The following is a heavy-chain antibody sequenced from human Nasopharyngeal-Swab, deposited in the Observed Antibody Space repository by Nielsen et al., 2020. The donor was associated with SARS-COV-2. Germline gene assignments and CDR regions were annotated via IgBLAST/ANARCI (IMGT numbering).Heavy chain of an antibody. D-gene: IGHD1-26*01. Sequence: ASVKVSCTVSGHTLTELSMHWVRQAPGKGLEWMGGFDPEDGETIYAQKFQGRVTMTEDTSTDTAYMELSSLRSEDTAVYYCAASGSYAFDYWGQGTLVTVSS. CDR2: FDPEDGET. CDR1: GHTLTELS. J-gene: IGHJ4*02. V-gene: IGHV1-24*01. CDR3: AASGSYAFDY.